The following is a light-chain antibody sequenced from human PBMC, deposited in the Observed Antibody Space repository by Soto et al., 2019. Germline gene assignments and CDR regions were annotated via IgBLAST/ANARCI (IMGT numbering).Light chain of an antibody. CDR1: QSISNY. CDR2: DAS. J-gene: IGKJ4*01. CDR3: QQRNKWPPVT. V-gene: IGKV3-11*01. Sequence: EIVLTQSPDTLSLAPGERATLSCRASQSISNYLAWYQQKPGQAPRLLIYDASNRATGIPARFSGSGSGTDFTLTISSLEPEDFAVYYCQQRNKWPPVTFGGGTKVDIK.